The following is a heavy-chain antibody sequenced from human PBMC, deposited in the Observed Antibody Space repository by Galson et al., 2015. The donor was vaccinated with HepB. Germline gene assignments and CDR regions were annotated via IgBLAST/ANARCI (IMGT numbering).Heavy chain of an antibody. V-gene: IGHV2-70*11. CDR2: IDWDDDK. CDR1: GFSLSTSGMC. D-gene: IGHD3-22*01. Sequence: PALVKPTQTLTLTCTFSGFSLSTSGMCVSWIRQPPGKALEWLARIDWDDDKYYSTSLKTRLTISKDTSKNQVVLTMTNMDPVDTATYYCARMSDDSSGYTPGFDYWGQGTLVTVSS. J-gene: IGHJ4*02. CDR3: ARMSDDSSGYTPGFDY.